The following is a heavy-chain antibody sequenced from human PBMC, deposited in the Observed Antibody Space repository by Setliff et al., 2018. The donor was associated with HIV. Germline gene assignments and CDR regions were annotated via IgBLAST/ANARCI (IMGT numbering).Heavy chain of an antibody. Sequence: PGGSLRLSCAASGFTFSDYYLNWFRLAPGKGLEWISHITNTGSSTNYADSVKGRVTISRDNAKNSLYLQMNSLTAEDTAVSYRARDSGTTMGASGPGYWGQGTLVTVSS. CDR3: ARDSGTTMGASGPGY. CDR1: GFTFSDYY. D-gene: IGHD1-26*01. J-gene: IGHJ4*02. CDR2: ITNTGSST. V-gene: IGHV3-11*06.